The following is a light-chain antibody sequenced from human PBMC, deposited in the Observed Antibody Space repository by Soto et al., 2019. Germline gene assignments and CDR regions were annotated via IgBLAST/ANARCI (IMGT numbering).Light chain of an antibody. CDR1: QTVNSNF. Sequence: EVVLTQSRDTLSLSPGERATLYCRSSQTVNSNFLAWYQQKPGQAPRLLIYGVSNRATGIPARFSGSGSGTDFTLTISSLEPEDFAVYYCQQRSNWPPWTFGQGTKVDNK. CDR3: QQRSNWPPWT. V-gene: IGKV3-11*01. J-gene: IGKJ1*01. CDR2: GVS.